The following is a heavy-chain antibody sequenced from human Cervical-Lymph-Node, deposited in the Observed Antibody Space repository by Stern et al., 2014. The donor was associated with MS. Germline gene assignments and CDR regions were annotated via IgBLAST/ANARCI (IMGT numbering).Heavy chain of an antibody. D-gene: IGHD5-18*01. Sequence: DQLVESGAEVKKPGSSGKVSCKASGGIFNTYVINWVRQAPRQGLEWVGSIIPGFGTPKDARKFQGRVTITADGSTSTAYMDLSSLRSEDAAVYYCARGWAAMGQDFYYGLDVWGQGTTVTVSS. CDR2: IIPGFGTP. J-gene: IGHJ6*02. CDR3: ARGWAAMGQDFYYGLDV. V-gene: IGHV1-69*01. CDR1: GGIFNTYV.